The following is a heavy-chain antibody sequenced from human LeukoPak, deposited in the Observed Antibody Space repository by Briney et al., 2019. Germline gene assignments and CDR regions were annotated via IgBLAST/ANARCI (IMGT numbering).Heavy chain of an antibody. J-gene: IGHJ4*02. CDR3: ARHLLLWFGGVNY. V-gene: IGHV4-39*01. CDR1: GGSINSRGYY. D-gene: IGHD3-10*01. CDR2: IDYSGST. Sequence: SETLSLTCTVSGGSINSRGYYWGWIRQPPGKGLEWIGNIDYSGSTYNNPSLRSRATISVDTTKNQFSLKLSSVTAADTAVYYCARHLLLWFGGVNYWGQGTLVTVSS.